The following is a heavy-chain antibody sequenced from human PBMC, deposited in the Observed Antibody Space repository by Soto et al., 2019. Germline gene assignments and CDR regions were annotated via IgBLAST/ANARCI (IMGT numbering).Heavy chain of an antibody. CDR2: IYYNGKT. V-gene: IGHV4-30-4*01. D-gene: IGHD2-21*01. J-gene: IGHJ5*02. CDR3: VRELIVLITSGRFDP. Sequence: SETLSLTCTVSGGSISSGDYYWNWLRQTPGKGLEWIGYIYYNGKTNYNPSLMGRITMSIDTSKNQLSLKMTSVTAADTAVYYCVRELIVLITSGRFDPWGQGTLVTVSS. CDR1: GGSISSGDYY.